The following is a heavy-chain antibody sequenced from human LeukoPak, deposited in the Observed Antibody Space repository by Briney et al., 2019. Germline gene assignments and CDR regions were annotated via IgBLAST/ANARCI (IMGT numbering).Heavy chain of an antibody. D-gene: IGHD3-3*01. CDR1: GVTFSSYS. J-gene: IGHJ3*02. CDR2: IYHSGST. CDR3: ARRRVTIFGVVRGAFDI. V-gene: IGHV4-34*01. Sequence: PGGSLRLSCAASGVTFSSYSLNWVRQPPGKGLEWIGEIYHSGSTNYNPSLKSRVTISVDTSKNQFSLKLSSVTAADTAVYYCARRRVTIFGVVRGAFDIWGQGTMVTVSS.